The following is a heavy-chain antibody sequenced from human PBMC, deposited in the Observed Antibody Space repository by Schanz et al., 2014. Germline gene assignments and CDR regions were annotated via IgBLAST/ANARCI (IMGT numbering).Heavy chain of an antibody. CDR1: GFIFSSYN. J-gene: IGHJ4*02. CDR2: LSSDSRHV. Sequence: EVQLVESGGGLVKPGDSLRLSCVASGFIFSSYNMNWVRQSPGKGLEWVSFLSSDSRHVYYVESAKGRFTISRDNAKNSLYLQMDSLRGDDTAVYYCARDGIAATTDFEYWGQGVLVTVSS. V-gene: IGHV3-21*06. D-gene: IGHD1-1*01. CDR3: ARDGIAATTDFEY.